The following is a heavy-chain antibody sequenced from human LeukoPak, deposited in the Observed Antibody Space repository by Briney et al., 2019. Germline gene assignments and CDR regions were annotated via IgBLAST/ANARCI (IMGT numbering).Heavy chain of an antibody. CDR3: ASARGYSYGLEDY. J-gene: IGHJ4*02. V-gene: IGHV4-30-4*01. Sequence: SETLSLTCTVSGGSISSGDYYWSWIRQPPGKGLGWIGYIYYGGSTYYNPSLKSRVTISVDTSKNQFSLKLSSMTAADTAVYYCASARGYSYGLEDYWGQGTLVTVSS. CDR1: GGSISSGDYY. CDR2: IYYGGST. D-gene: IGHD5-18*01.